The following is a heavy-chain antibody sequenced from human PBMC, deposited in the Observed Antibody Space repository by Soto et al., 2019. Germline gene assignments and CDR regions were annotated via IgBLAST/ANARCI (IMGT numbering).Heavy chain of an antibody. CDR3: TIGLGQRGGSD. D-gene: IGHD5-12*01. CDR2: IIPSGGRT. V-gene: IGHV1-46*03. CDR1: GYTFTNYY. J-gene: IGHJ4*02. Sequence: QVQLVQSGAEVKEPGASVKVSCTASGYTFTNYYMHWLRQAPGQGLEWMGMIIPSGGRTTYAQKFQGSVTLTRDTSTGTFYMDLTSLRFEDTAFYYCTIGLGQRGGSDWGQGTLVTVSS.